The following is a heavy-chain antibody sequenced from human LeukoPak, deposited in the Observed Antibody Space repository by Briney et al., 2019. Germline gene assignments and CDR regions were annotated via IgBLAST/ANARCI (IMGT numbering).Heavy chain of an antibody. CDR3: ARDHDVWVAPSFDY. Sequence: SETLSLTCTVSGYSISTGYFWAWIRQPPGKGLEWIGSISRGAGTYYSPFLKSRVTMSLDTSKNQFSVNPNSVTAADTAVYYCARDHDVWVAPSFDYWGQGNLVSVSS. D-gene: IGHD5-12*01. CDR1: GYSISTGYF. CDR2: ISRGAGT. V-gene: IGHV4-38-2*02. J-gene: IGHJ4*02.